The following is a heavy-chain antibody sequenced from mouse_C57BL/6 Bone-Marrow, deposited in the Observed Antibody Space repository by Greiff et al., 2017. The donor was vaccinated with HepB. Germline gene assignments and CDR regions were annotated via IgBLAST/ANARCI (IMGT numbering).Heavy chain of an antibody. CDR2: INYDGSST. D-gene: IGHD1-1*01. CDR1: GFTFSDYY. V-gene: IGHV5-16*01. J-gene: IGHJ2*01. Sequence: EVQRVESEGGLVQPGSSMKLSCTASGFTFSDYYMAWVRQVPEKGLEWVANINYDGSSTYYLDSLKSRFIISRDNAKNILYLQMSSLKSEDTATYYCAREEGTTNYFDYWGQGTTLTVSS. CDR3: AREEGTTNYFDY.